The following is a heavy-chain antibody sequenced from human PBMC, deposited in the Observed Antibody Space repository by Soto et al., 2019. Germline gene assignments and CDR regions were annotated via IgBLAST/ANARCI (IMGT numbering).Heavy chain of an antibody. Sequence: EAHVVESGGGLVKPGGPLRLSCNFSFSMYSMDWVRKAPGQGLEWVASISSGSDFIKYADSVKGRFTISRDNTKNSVSLQMSSLRVEDTAMYYCTRDQGGSYDSWFDPWGRGTLVTVSS. CDR1: FSMYS. CDR3: TRDQGGSYDSWFDP. J-gene: IGHJ5*02. CDR2: ISSGSDFI. V-gene: IGHV3-21*06. D-gene: IGHD1-26*01.